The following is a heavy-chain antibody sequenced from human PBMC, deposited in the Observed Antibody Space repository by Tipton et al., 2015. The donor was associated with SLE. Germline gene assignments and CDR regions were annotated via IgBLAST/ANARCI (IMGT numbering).Heavy chain of an antibody. Sequence: SLRLSCAASGFTFSSYAMNWVRQAPGKGLEWVAVIWSDGDNKYYADSVKGRFTISRDNSKNTLYLQMNSLRAEDTAVYYCARGPYGSGSYYPFDYWGQGTLVTVSS. D-gene: IGHD3-10*01. CDR1: GFTFSSYA. CDR3: ARGPYGSGSYYPFDY. V-gene: IGHV3-33*08. J-gene: IGHJ4*02. CDR2: IWSDGDNK.